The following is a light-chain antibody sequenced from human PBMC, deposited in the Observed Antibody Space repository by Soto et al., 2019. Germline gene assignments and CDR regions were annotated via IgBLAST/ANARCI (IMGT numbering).Light chain of an antibody. CDR3: QHRYNWLIT. CDR2: DAS. CDR1: QSVSSNY. Sequence: EIVLTQPPGTLSLSPGERASLSCRASQSVSSNYLAWFQQKPGQAPRLLIYDASNRATGIPARFSGSGSGTDFTLTISSLEPEDFAVYYCQHRYNWLITFGQGTRLEIK. V-gene: IGKV3-11*01. J-gene: IGKJ5*01.